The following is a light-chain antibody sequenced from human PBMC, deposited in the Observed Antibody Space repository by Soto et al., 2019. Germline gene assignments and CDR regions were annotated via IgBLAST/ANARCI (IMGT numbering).Light chain of an antibody. J-gene: IGKJ4*01. Sequence: EIVLTQSPATLSLSPGERATLSCRASQSVSSYLAWYQQKPGQAPRLLIYGASNRATGIPARFSGSGSGTDFTLTISSLAPEDFAIYYCHQRSDWPLFTFGGGTKVEIK. CDR1: QSVSSY. V-gene: IGKV3-11*01. CDR3: HQRSDWPLFT. CDR2: GAS.